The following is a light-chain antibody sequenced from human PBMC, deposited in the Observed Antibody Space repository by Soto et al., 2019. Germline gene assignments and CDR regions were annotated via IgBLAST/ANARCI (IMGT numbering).Light chain of an antibody. V-gene: IGKV3D-11*03. J-gene: IGKJ5*01. CDR2: QTS. CDR3: QQFDNLPIT. CDR1: QYINTR. Sequence: EIVLTQSPATLSSFPGDRVTLSCGASQYINTRLAWYQHRPGQAPRLLIYQTSIRAAGIPARFSGSGSGTHFTFVISSLQPEDVAMYYCQQFDNLPITFGQGTRLEIK.